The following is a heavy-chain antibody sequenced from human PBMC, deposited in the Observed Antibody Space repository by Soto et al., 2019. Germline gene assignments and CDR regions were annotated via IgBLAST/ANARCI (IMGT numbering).Heavy chain of an antibody. J-gene: IGHJ6*02. V-gene: IGHV3-33*01. Sequence: SLRLSCAASGFTFSSYGMHWVRQAPGKGLEWVAATWYEGSNKYYADSVKGRFTISRDKSKNTVYLQMNSLRAEDTAVYYCARELLTTVSSDGMDVWGQGTTVTVSS. CDR1: GFTFSSYG. CDR3: ARELLTTVSSDGMDV. D-gene: IGHD4-17*01. CDR2: TWYEGSNK.